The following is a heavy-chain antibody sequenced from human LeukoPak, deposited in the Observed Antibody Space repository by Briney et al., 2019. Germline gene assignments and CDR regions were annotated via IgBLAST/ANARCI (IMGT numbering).Heavy chain of an antibody. CDR2: INPNSGGT. Sequence: ASVKVSCKASGYTFTGYYMHWVRQAPGQGLEWMGWINPNSGGTNYAQKFQGRVTMTRDTSISTAYMELSRLRSDDSAVYYCARSTLREVGYFDYWGQGTLVTVSS. CDR3: ARSTLREVGYFDY. J-gene: IGHJ4*02. D-gene: IGHD5-12*01. CDR1: GYTFTGYY. V-gene: IGHV1-2*02.